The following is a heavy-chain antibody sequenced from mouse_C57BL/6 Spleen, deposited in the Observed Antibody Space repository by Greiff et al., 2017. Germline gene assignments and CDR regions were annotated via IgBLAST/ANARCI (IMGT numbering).Heavy chain of an antibody. Sequence: VQLQQSGAELVRPGTSVKVSCKASGYAFTNYLIEWVKQRPGQGLEWIGVINPGSGGTNYNEKFKGKATLTADKSSSTAYMQLSSLTSEDSAVFVCAREGNYEAMDYWGQGTSVTVSS. V-gene: IGHV1-54*01. D-gene: IGHD2-1*01. J-gene: IGHJ4*01. CDR3: AREGNYEAMDY. CDR1: GYAFTNYL. CDR2: INPGSGGT.